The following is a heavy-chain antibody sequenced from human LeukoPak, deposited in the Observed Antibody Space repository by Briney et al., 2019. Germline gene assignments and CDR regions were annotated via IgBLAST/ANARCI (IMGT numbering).Heavy chain of an antibody. CDR2: IIPIFGTA. D-gene: IGHD1-26*01. J-gene: IGHJ4*02. Sequence: ASVKVSCKASGGTFSSYAISWVRQAPGQGLEWMGGIIPIFGTANYAQKFQGRVTITTDESTSTAYMELSSLRSEDTAVYYCARAEWELLRLDYWGQGTLVTVS. V-gene: IGHV1-69*05. CDR1: GGTFSSYA. CDR3: ARAEWELLRLDY.